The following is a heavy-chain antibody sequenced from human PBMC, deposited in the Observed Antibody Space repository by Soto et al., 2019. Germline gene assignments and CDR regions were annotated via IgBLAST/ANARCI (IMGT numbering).Heavy chain of an antibody. CDR1: GYTFTSYD. CDR3: SRGVAADL. V-gene: IGHV1-8*01. Sequence: QVQLVQSGAEVKKPGASVKVSCKASGYTFTSYDIHWVRQATGQGLEWMGWMNPHSGNTGYAQKFQGRLTLTRDTSISKAYMEMSSLRSEDTAVYYCSRGVAADLWGQGTLVTVSS. CDR2: MNPHSGNT. J-gene: IGHJ4*02. D-gene: IGHD6-13*01.